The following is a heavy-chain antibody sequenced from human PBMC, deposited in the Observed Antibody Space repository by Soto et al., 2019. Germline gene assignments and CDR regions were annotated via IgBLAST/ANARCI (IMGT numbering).Heavy chain of an antibody. V-gene: IGHV3-30*03. D-gene: IGHD1-26*01. CDR1: GFTFSSYG. Sequence: GGSLRLSCAASGFTFSSYGMHWVRQAPGKGLEWVAVISYDGSNKYYADSVKGRFTISRDNSKNTLYLQMNSLRAEDTAVYYWPRGLGIKRNTWFDPWGQGTLVTVS. CDR3: PRGLGIKRNTWFDP. CDR2: ISYDGSNK. J-gene: IGHJ5*02.